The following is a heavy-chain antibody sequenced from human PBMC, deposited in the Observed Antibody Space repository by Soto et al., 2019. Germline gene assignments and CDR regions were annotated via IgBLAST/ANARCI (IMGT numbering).Heavy chain of an antibody. J-gene: IGHJ6*02. Sequence: EVQLLESGGGLVQPGGSLKLPCAVSGFSFSTYAMCWVRQAPGKGLEWVSGINDDGDRTYYPDSVQGRFTISRDNSKNTRYLQMNRLRAEDTAVHYSAREEWTNRRPYLYSGMDVWGQGTTVTVSS. CDR3: AREEWTNRRPYLYSGMDV. D-gene: IGHD3-3*01. V-gene: IGHV3-23*01. CDR2: INDDGDRT. CDR1: GFSFSTYA.